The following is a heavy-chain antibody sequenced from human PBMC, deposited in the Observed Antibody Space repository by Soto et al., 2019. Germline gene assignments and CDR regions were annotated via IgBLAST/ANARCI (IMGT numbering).Heavy chain of an antibody. CDR2: IAHDGSNK. Sequence: GGSLRLSCAASGFTFSTYAMYWVRQAPGKGPEWVAAIAHDGSNKYYPDSVKGRFIISRDNSKNTLYLQMNSLRAEDTAVYYCARDQRIFGVGNIFMDAFDIWGQGTMVTVSS. J-gene: IGHJ3*02. D-gene: IGHD3-3*01. CDR1: GFTFSTYA. CDR3: ARDQRIFGVGNIFMDAFDI. V-gene: IGHV3-30-3*01.